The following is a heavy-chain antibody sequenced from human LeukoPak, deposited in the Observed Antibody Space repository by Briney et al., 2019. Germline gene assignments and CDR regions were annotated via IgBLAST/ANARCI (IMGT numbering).Heavy chain of an antibody. D-gene: IGHD3-22*01. CDR1: GFTFSSYS. Sequence: GGSLRLSRAASGFTFSSYSMNWVRQAPGKGLEWVSSISSSSSYIYYADSVKGRFTISRDNAKNSLYLQMNSLRAEDTAVYYCARDYYDSSGYYVEKRFDYWGQGTLVTVSS. V-gene: IGHV3-21*01. CDR2: ISSSSSYI. CDR3: ARDYYDSSGYYVEKRFDY. J-gene: IGHJ4*02.